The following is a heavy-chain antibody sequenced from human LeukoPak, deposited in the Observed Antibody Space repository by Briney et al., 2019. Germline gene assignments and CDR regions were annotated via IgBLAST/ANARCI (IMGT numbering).Heavy chain of an antibody. Sequence: SETLSLTCAVYGGSFSGYYWSWIRQPPGKGLEWIGEINHSGSTNYNPSLKSRVTISVDTSKNQFSLKLSSVTAADTAVYCCATVYGDYRVHWGQGTLVTVSS. V-gene: IGHV4-34*01. D-gene: IGHD4-17*01. J-gene: IGHJ4*02. CDR1: GGSFSGYY. CDR3: ATVYGDYRVH. CDR2: INHSGST.